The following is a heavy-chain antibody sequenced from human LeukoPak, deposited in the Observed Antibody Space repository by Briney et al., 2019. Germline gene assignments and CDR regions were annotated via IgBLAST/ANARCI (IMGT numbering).Heavy chain of an antibody. CDR1: GFTFSSYW. J-gene: IGHJ4*02. CDR3: AREYCSGGSCYSGGYYFDY. Sequence: PGGSLRLSCAASGFTFSSYWMSWVRQAPGKGLEWVANIKQDGSEKYYVDSVKGRFTISRDNAKNSLYLQTNSLRAEDTAVYYCAREYCSGGSCYSGGYYFDYWGQGTLVTVSS. D-gene: IGHD2-15*01. CDR2: IKQDGSEK. V-gene: IGHV3-7*03.